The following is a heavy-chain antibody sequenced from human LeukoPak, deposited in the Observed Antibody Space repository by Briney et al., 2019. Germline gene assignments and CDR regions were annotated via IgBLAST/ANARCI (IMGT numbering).Heavy chain of an antibody. D-gene: IGHD2-2*01. CDR1: GGSISSYY. CDR3: ARGVVVVPAAILGNDAFDI. Sequence: SETLSLTCSVSGGSISSYYWSWIRQPAGKGLEGIGRIYTSGSTNYNPSLKSRVTMSVDTSKNQFSLKLSSVTAAGTAVYYCARGVVVVPAAILGNDAFDIWGQATMVTVSS. CDR2: IYTSGST. V-gene: IGHV4-4*07. J-gene: IGHJ3*02.